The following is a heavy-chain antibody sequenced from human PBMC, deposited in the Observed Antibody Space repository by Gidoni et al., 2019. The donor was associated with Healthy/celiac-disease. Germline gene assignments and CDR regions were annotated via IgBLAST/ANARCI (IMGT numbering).Heavy chain of an antibody. J-gene: IGHJ4*02. Sequence: EVQLVESGGGLIQPGGSLRLSCAASGFTVSSNYMSWVRQAPGKGLEWVSVIYSGGSTYYADSVKGRFTISRDNSKNTLYLQMNSLRAEDTAVYYCARALDVGYYDSSGYLFDYWGQGTLVTVSS. CDR2: IYSGGST. D-gene: IGHD3-22*01. CDR3: ARALDVGYYDSSGYLFDY. CDR1: GFTVSSNY. V-gene: IGHV3-53*01.